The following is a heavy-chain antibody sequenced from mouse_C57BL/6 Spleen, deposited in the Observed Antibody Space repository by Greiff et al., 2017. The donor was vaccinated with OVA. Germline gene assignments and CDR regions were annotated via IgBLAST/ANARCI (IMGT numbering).Heavy chain of an antibody. CDR1: GYTFTSYW. CDR3: ARGHDGYHPHWYFDV. Sequence: FQLQQPGAELVKPGASVKLSCKASGYTFTSYWMHWVKQRPGRGLEWIGRIDPNSGGTKYNEKFKSKATLTVDKPSSTAYMQLSSLTSEDSAVYYCARGHDGYHPHWYFDVWGTGTTVTVSS. D-gene: IGHD2-3*01. CDR2: IDPNSGGT. J-gene: IGHJ1*03. V-gene: IGHV1-72*01.